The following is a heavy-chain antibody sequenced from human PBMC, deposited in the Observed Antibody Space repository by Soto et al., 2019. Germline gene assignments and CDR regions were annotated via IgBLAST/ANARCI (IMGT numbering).Heavy chain of an antibody. V-gene: IGHV1-18*01. CDR2: ISAYNGNT. CDR3: ARERAETIAAADNYYYYYGMDV. J-gene: IGHJ6*02. D-gene: IGHD6-13*01. CDR1: GYTFTSYG. Sequence: ASVKVSCKASGYTFTSYGISWVRQAPGQGLEWMGWISAYNGNTNYAQKFQGRVTMTTDTSTSTAYMELRSLRSDDTAVYYCARERAETIAAADNYYYYYGMDVWGQGTTVTVSS.